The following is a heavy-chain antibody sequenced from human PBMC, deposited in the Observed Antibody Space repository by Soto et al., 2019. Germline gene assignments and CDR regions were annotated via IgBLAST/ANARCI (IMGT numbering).Heavy chain of an antibody. CDR1: GFTFRTYG. J-gene: IGHJ5*02. V-gene: IGHV3-30*18. Sequence: QVQLVESGGGVVQAGGSLRLSCAASGFTFRTYGMHWVRQAPGKGLEGVAGISNDGSERYFAVSVKGLFAISRDNSRNTLFLQKNSLRDDDTAVYYCTKYVYDTRWGLPFDPWGQGTLVTVSS. CDR2: ISNDGSER. D-gene: IGHD3-22*01. CDR3: TKYVYDTRWGLPFDP.